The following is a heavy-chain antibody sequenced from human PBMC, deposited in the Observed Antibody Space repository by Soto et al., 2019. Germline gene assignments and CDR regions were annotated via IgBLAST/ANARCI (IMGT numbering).Heavy chain of an antibody. CDR1: GYTFTGYY. CDR3: ARDACTNGVCYGNFDY. CDR2: INPNSGGT. V-gene: IGHV1-2*04. J-gene: IGHJ4*02. D-gene: IGHD2-8*01. Sequence: GASVKVSCKASGYTFTGYYMHWVRQAPGQGLGWMGWINPNSGGTNYAQKFQGWVTMTRDTSISTAYMELSRLRSDDTAVYYCARDACTNGVCYGNFDYWGQGTLVTVSS.